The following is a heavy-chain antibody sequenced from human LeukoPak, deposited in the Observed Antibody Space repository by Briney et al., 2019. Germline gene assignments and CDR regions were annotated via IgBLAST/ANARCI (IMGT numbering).Heavy chain of an antibody. CDR1: GFAFSNYP. Sequence: PGRSLRLSCAASGFAFSNYPMNWGREAPGEGLGWVASISSSSSYKYDADSVKGRFTFYRDNAKISLYLQMNSLRAEDTAVYYCAREGTTVTTAVVFDIWGQGTMVTVSS. CDR2: ISSSSSYK. D-gene: IGHD4-17*01. J-gene: IGHJ3*02. V-gene: IGHV3-21*01. CDR3: AREGTTVTTAVVFDI.